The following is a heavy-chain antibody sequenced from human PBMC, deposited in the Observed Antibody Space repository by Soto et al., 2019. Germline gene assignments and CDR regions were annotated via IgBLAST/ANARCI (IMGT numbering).Heavy chain of an antibody. CDR2: ITVGSSHI. V-gene: IGHV3-21*01. J-gene: IGHJ4*02. Sequence: AGGSLRLSCTGSGFPFSAYNINWVRQAPGKGLEWVSSITVGSSHIYQPNSMKGRFAISRDDAKNSVYLQIDSLRDEDTALYYCSRSPEVGVRGAYWGKGTLVTVSS. CDR3: SRSPEVGVRGAY. D-gene: IGHD3-16*01. CDR1: GFPFSAYN.